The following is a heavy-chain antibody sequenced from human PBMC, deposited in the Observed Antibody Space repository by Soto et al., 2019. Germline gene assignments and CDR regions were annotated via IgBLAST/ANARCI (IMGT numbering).Heavy chain of an antibody. CDR3: ARDAMSITIFGVVTINPEPFDY. CDR2: TYYRSKWYN. V-gene: IGHV6-1*01. CDR1: GVSVSSNSAA. D-gene: IGHD3-3*01. Sequence: SQTLSLTCAISGVSVSSNSAAWNWIRQSPSRGLEWLGRTYYRSKWYNDYAVSVKSRITINPDTSKNQFSLQLNSVTPEDTAVYYCARDAMSITIFGVVTINPEPFDYWGQGTLVTVSS. J-gene: IGHJ4*02.